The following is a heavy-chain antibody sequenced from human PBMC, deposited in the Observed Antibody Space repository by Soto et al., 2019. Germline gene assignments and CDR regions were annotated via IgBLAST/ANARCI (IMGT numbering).Heavy chain of an antibody. V-gene: IGHV3-43*01. CDR1: GFTFDDYT. CDR2: ISWDGGST. Sequence: HPGGSLRLSCAASGFTFDDYTMHWVRQAPGKGLEWVSLISWDGGSTYYADSVKGRFTISRDNSKNPLYLQMNSLRTEDTALYYCAKALDTAMVRATYGMDVWGQGTTVTVSS. D-gene: IGHD5-18*01. CDR3: AKALDTAMVRATYGMDV. J-gene: IGHJ6*02.